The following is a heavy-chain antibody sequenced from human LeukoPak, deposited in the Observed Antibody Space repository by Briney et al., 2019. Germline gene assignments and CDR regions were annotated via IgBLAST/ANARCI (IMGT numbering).Heavy chain of an antibody. D-gene: IGHD2-15*01. CDR2: VYYSGST. CDR1: GGSVSGYY. CDR3: ARIHRYCSGGACYVLDN. Sequence: SETLSLTCVVSGGSVSGYYWGWIRQPPGRGLEWIGYVYYSGSTNYNPSFKSRITISVDTSRNQFSLQLSSVTAADTAVYYCARIHRYCSGGACYVLDNWXQGTLVAVSS. V-gene: IGHV4-59*02. J-gene: IGHJ4*02.